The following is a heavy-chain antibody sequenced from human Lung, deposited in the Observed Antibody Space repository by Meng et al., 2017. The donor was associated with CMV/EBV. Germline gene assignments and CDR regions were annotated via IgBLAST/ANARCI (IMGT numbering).Heavy chain of an antibody. CDR1: GDSVSGGTYS. V-gene: IGHV4-61*02. D-gene: IGHD5-24*01. Sequence: QVQLQESGPGLVKPSQTLSLTCTAPGDSVSGGTYSWNWIRQPAGKGLEWIGRIYTTGTTNYNPSLKSRVIISSDTSNNQFSLELTSVTAADTAVYYCARGANGFNLGFFDSWGQGSLVTVSS. J-gene: IGHJ4*02. CDR2: IYTTGTT. CDR3: ARGANGFNLGFFDS.